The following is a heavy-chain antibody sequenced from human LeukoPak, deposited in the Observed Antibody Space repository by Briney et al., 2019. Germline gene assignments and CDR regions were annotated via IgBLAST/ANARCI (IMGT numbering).Heavy chain of an antibody. Sequence: PGRSLRLSCAASGFTFSSYGMHWVRRAPGKGLEWVAVIWYDGSNKYYADSVKGRFTISRDNSKNTLYLQMNSLRAEDTAVYYCARGREWELPTPLKDFDYWGQGTLVTVSS. CDR2: IWYDGSNK. CDR3: ARGREWELPTPLKDFDY. V-gene: IGHV3-33*01. J-gene: IGHJ4*02. CDR1: GFTFSSYG. D-gene: IGHD1-26*01.